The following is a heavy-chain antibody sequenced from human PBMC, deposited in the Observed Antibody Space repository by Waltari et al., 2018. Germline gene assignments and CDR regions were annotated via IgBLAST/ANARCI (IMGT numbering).Heavy chain of an antibody. CDR3: ARDFHRGVVINDAFDI. CDR2: IYTSGST. CDR1: GGSISSGSYY. Sequence: QVQLQESGPGLVKPSQTLSLTCTVSGGSISSGSYYWSWIRQPAGKGLEWIGRIYTSGSTNYNPSLKSRVTISVDTSKNQFSLKLSSVTAADTAVYYCARDFHRGVVINDAFDIWGQGTMVTVSS. V-gene: IGHV4-61*02. J-gene: IGHJ3*02. D-gene: IGHD3-3*01.